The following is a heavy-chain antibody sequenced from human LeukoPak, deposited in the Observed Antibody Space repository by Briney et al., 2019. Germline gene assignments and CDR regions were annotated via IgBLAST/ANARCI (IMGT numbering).Heavy chain of an antibody. J-gene: IGHJ4*02. Sequence: GGSLRLSCAASGFTFSSYIMNWVRQAPGKGLEWVSSISSDSSCIYYADSVKGRFTISRDNAKNSLYLQMNSLRAEDTAVYYCARGSVGGGNYFDYWGQGTLVTVSS. CDR3: ARGSVGGGNYFDY. V-gene: IGHV3-21*01. CDR2: ISSDSSCI. CDR1: GFTFSSYI. D-gene: IGHD3-16*01.